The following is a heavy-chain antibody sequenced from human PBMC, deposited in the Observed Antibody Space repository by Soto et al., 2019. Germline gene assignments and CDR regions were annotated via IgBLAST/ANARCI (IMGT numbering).Heavy chain of an antibody. CDR2: ISAYNGNT. CDR1: GYTFTSYG. Sequence: GASVKVSCKASGYTFTSYGISWVRQAPGQGLEWMGWISAYNGNTNYAQKLQGRVTMTTDTSTSTACMELKSLRSDDTAVYYCARHNSQWPNWFDPWGQGTLVTVSS. CDR3: ARHNSQWPNWFDP. J-gene: IGHJ5*02. V-gene: IGHV1-18*01. D-gene: IGHD1-1*01.